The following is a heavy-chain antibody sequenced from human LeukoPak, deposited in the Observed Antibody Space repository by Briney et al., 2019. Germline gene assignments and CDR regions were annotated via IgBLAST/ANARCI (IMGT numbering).Heavy chain of an antibody. CDR3: AKDRPNYYGSNGHYYRRDGDS. V-gene: IGHV3-23*01. CDR2: ISSSGDVT. Sequence: GGSLRLSCAASGFTFSTYAMRWVRQAPGKGLEWVSAISSSGDVTYYAGSVKGRFTISRDNSKNTLYLQMDNLRAEVTAVYYCAKDRPNYYGSNGHYYRRDGDSWGQGTLVTVSS. CDR1: GFTFSTYA. D-gene: IGHD3-22*01. J-gene: IGHJ5*01.